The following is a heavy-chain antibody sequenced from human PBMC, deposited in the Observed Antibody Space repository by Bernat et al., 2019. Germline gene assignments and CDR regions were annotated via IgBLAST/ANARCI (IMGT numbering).Heavy chain of an antibody. Sequence: QVQLVQSGAEVKKPGSSVKVSCKASGGTFSSYAISWVRQAPGQGLEWMGGIIPIFGTANYAQKFQGRVTITADESTSTAYMELSSLRSEDTAVYSCASSPPILAGKGYYYSYMDVWGKGTTVTVSS. CDR2: IIPIFGTA. CDR3: ASSPPILAGKGYYYSYMDV. V-gene: IGHV1-69*01. D-gene: IGHD4-23*01. CDR1: GGTFSSYA. J-gene: IGHJ6*03.